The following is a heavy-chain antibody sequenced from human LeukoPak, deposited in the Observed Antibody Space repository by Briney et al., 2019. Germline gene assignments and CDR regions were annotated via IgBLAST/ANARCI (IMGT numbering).Heavy chain of an antibody. CDR1: GFTFSSYG. CDR2: ISYDGSNK. J-gene: IGHJ4*02. Sequence: GGSLRLSCAASGFTFSSYGMHWVRQAPGKGLEWVAVISYDGSNKYYADSVKGRFTISRDNSKNTLYLQMNSLRAEDTAVYYCARDRGYYYDSSGYPDYWGQGTLVTVSS. CDR3: ARDRGYYYDSSGYPDY. V-gene: IGHV3-30*19. D-gene: IGHD3-22*01.